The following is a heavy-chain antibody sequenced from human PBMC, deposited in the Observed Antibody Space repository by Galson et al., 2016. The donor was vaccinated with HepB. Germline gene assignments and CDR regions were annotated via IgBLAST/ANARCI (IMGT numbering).Heavy chain of an antibody. Sequence: SLRLSCAASGFTFRNYGMTWVRQAPGKGLEVVSSISRSGDGTDYADSVKGRFTISRDNSENTLSLQMNSRTADDTAIYYCVQGSTAPAVWGKGTTVTVSS. D-gene: IGHD2-2*01. V-gene: IGHV3-23*01. CDR2: ISRSGDGT. CDR1: GFTFRNYG. J-gene: IGHJ6*04. CDR3: VQGSTAPAV.